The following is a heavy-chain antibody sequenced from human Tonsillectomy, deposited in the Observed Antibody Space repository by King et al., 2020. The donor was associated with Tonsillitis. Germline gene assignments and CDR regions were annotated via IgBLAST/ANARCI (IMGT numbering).Heavy chain of an antibody. CDR2: IVVGSGNT. CDR3: ATDTIVGASDAFDI. Sequence: QLVQSGPEVKKPGTSVKVSCKASGFTFINSAVQWVRQARGQRLEWIGWIVVGSGNTNNAQNFQGRVTITRDMSTRTAYMELSSLRSEDTAVYYCATDTIVGASDAFDIWGQGTMVTVSS. J-gene: IGHJ3*02. D-gene: IGHD1-26*01. CDR1: GFTFINSA. V-gene: IGHV1-58*01.